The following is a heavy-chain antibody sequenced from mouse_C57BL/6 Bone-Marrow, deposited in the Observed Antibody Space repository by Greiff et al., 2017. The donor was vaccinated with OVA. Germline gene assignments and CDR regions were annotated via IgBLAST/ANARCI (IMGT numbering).Heavy chain of an antibody. CDR2: IRNKANNHAT. CDR3: TRPWDDYFDY. J-gene: IGHJ2*01. Sequence: EVQLQQSGGGLVQPGGSMKLSCAASGFTFSDAWMDWVRQSPEKGLEWVAEIRNKANNHATYYAESVKGRFTISRDDSKSSVYLQMNSLRAEDTGIYYCTRPWDDYFDYWGQGTTLTVSS. CDR1: GFTFSDAW. V-gene: IGHV6-6*01. D-gene: IGHD4-1*01.